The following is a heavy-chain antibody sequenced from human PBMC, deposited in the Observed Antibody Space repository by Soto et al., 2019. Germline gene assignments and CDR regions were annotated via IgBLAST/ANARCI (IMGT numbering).Heavy chain of an antibody. Sequence: GGSLRLSCAASGFTFSAYAMSWVRQAPGKGLEWVSVISGSGGTYYADSVKGRFAMSRDTSENTLYLQMNSLGAEDTAAYYCAPHVSCSGGSCQYDAFAIRGQGTMVTVSS. CDR1: GFTFSAYA. V-gene: IGHV3-23*01. D-gene: IGHD2-15*01. CDR2: ISGSGGT. CDR3: APHVSCSGGSCQYDAFAI. J-gene: IGHJ3*02.